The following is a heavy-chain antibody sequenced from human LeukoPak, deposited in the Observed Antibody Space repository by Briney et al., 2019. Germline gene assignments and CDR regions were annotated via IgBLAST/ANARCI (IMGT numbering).Heavy chain of an antibody. V-gene: IGHV4-39*01. D-gene: IGHD3-10*01. Sequence: PSETLSLTCTVSGGSISSSSYYWGWIRQPPGKGLEWIGSIYYSGSTYYNPSLKSRVTISVDTSKNQFSLKLSSVTAADTAVYYCARQVLLWFGKLSSGDADYWGQGTLVTVSS. CDR3: ARQVLLWFGKLSSGDADY. J-gene: IGHJ4*02. CDR2: IYYSGST. CDR1: GGSISSSSYY.